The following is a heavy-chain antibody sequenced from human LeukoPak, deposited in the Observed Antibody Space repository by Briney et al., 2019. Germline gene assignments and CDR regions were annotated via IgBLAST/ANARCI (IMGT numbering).Heavy chain of an antibody. V-gene: IGHV3-74*01. CDR1: GFTFSTYW. Sequence: GGSLRLSCAASGFTFSTYWMHWVRQAPGKGLVWVSRIPSDGSSKSHADSVKGRFTISRDNAKNTLYLQMNSLRTEDTAVYYCARGDSTLGDYWGRGALVTVSS. CDR3: ARGDSTLGDY. J-gene: IGHJ4*02. D-gene: IGHD2-21*02. CDR2: IPSDGSSK.